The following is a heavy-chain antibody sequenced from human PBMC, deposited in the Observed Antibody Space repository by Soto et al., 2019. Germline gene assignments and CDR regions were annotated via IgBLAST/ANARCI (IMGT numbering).Heavy chain of an antibody. CDR2: IYSGGST. J-gene: IGHJ6*02. Sequence: HPGGSLRLSCAASGFTVSSNYMSWVRQAPGKGLEWVSVIYSGGSTYYADSVKGRFTISRDNSKNTLYLQMNSLRAEDTAVYYCARIGLGTYYYYGMDVWGQGTTVTVSS. CDR3: ARIGLGTYYYYGMDV. CDR1: GFTVSSNY. V-gene: IGHV3-53*01.